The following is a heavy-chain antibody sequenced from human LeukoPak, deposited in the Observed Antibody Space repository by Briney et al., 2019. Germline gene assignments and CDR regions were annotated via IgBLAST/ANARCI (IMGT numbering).Heavy chain of an antibody. CDR2: ISSSGSTI. CDR3: AKDTVMYYDSSGTDY. V-gene: IGHV3-23*01. Sequence: GGSLRLSCAASGFTFSSYAMSWVRQAPGKGLEWVSYISSSGSTIYYADSVKGRFTISRDNSKNTLYLQMNSLRAEDTAVYYCAKDTVMYYDSSGTDYWGQGTLVTVSS. D-gene: IGHD3-22*01. CDR1: GFTFSSYA. J-gene: IGHJ4*02.